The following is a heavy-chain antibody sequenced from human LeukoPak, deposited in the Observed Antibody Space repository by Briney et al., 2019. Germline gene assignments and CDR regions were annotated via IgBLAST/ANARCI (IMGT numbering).Heavy chain of an antibody. CDR2: IYYTGGT. CDR1: GGSISSYY. D-gene: IGHD3-10*01. V-gene: IGHV4-59*01. J-gene: IGHJ4*02. CDR3: ARGDSGSFYY. Sequence: PSETLSLTCTVSGGSISSYYWSWIRQPPGKGLEWIGYIYYTGGTNYSPSLKSRVTISVDTSKNQFSLKLTSVTAADTAVYYCARGDSGSFYYWGQGTMVTVSS.